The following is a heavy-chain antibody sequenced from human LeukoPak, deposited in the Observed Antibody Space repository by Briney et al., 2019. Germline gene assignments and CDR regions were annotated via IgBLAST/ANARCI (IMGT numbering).Heavy chain of an antibody. D-gene: IGHD6-13*01. CDR2: ISSNGGST. CDR1: GFTFSSYA. Sequence: PGGSLRLSCAASGFTFSSYAMHWVRQAPGKGLEYVSAISSNGGSTYYANSVKGRFTISRDNSKNTLYLQMGSLRAEDMAVYYCARESAYSSSWYRAFDIWGQGTMVTVSS. V-gene: IGHV3-64*01. CDR3: ARESAYSSSWYRAFDI. J-gene: IGHJ3*02.